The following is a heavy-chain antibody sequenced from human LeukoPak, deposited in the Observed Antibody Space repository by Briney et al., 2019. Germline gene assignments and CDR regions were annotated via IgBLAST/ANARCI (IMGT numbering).Heavy chain of an antibody. CDR1: GYTFSDYY. D-gene: IGHD1-1*01. J-gene: IGHJ4*02. CDR3: ARDLSTSSNWELDY. V-gene: IGHV1-2*02. CDR2: INPNSGGT. Sequence: ALVKVSCKASGYTFSDYYTHWVRQAPGQGLEWMGWINPNSGGTRYAQQFQGRVTMTRDTSIGTVYMELSTLRSDDTAVYYCARDLSTSSNWELDYWGQGTLVTVFS.